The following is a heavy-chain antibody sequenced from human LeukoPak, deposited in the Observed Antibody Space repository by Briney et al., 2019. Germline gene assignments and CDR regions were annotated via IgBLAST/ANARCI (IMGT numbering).Heavy chain of an antibody. J-gene: IGHJ5*02. V-gene: IGHV3-74*01. CDR3: ARGGYNWNDDWFDP. Sequence: GASLRLSCAASGFTFSSYWMHWVRQAPGKGLVWVSRINSDGSSTSYADSVRGRFTISRDNAKNTLYLQMNSLRAEDTAVYYCARGGYNWNDDWFDPWGQGTLVTVSS. CDR2: INSDGSST. D-gene: IGHD1-1*01. CDR1: GFTFSSYW.